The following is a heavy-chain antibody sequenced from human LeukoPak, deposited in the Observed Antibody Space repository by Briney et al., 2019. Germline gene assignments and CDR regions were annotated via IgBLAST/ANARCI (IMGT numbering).Heavy chain of an antibody. J-gene: IGHJ5*02. V-gene: IGHV1-69*13. CDR3: ARDREISARPGGWFDP. CDR1: GGTINNFA. D-gene: IGHD6-6*01. CDR2: LCPVLA. Sequence: ASVKVSCKVAGGTINNFAISWVRQAPGQGLEWMGGLCPVLATYAQKFQGRVTITADESTDTVYMELGSLTSEDTATYFCARDREISARPGGWFDPWGQGTLVTVSS.